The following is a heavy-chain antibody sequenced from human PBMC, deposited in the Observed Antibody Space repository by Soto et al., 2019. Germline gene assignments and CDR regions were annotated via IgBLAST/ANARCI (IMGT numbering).Heavy chain of an antibody. D-gene: IGHD1-1*01. CDR2: TYYRSKWYI. V-gene: IGHV6-1*01. Sequence: SQTLSLTCDISGDGVSSNSAAWNWIRQTPSRGLEWLGRTYYRSKWYINYAVSVKSRITVNPDTSKNQFSLQLNSVTPEDTAVNYCARGPWDDVTGHYYMDVWGKGTTVTVSS. CDR1: GDGVSSNSAA. J-gene: IGHJ6*03. CDR3: ARGPWDDVTGHYYMDV.